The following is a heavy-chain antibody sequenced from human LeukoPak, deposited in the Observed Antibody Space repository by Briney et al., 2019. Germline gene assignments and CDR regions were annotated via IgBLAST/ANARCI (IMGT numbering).Heavy chain of an antibody. Sequence: PSETLSLTCTVSGGSISSYYWSWIRQPPGKGLERIGYIYYSGSTNYNPSLKSRVTISVDTSKNQFSLKLSSVTAADTAVYYCARGYSSSTLYYYYYYGMDVWGQGTTVTVSS. CDR1: GGSISSYY. J-gene: IGHJ6*02. V-gene: IGHV4-59*01. CDR2: IYYSGST. CDR3: ARGYSSSTLYYYYYYGMDV. D-gene: IGHD6-6*01.